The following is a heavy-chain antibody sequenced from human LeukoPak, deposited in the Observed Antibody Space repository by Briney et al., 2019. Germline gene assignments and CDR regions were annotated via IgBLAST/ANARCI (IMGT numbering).Heavy chain of an antibody. J-gene: IGHJ4*02. CDR2: IYWDEDK. Sequence: SXPTLVKPTQTLTLTCTFSGFSLSTRGVGVGWIRQPPGKALEWLSLIYWDEDKRYSPSMKRRSTITKENAKTQGDLTMTNMDPVDTATYYCAHRRYRRYGHDFDYWGQGTLVTVSS. V-gene: IGHV2-5*02. CDR1: GFSLSTRGVG. D-gene: IGHD5-18*01. CDR3: AHRRYRRYGHDFDY.